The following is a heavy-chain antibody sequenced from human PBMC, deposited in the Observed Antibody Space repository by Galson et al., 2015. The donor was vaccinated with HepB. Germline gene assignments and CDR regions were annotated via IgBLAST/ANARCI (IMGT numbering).Heavy chain of an antibody. Sequence: SLRLSCAASGFTFSSYAMHWVRQAPGKGLEWVAVISYDGSNKYYADSVKGRFTISRDNSKNTLYLQMNSLRAEDTAVYYCARDLPHRYYYDSSGYSRYFDLWGRGTLVTVSS. CDR2: ISYDGSNK. V-gene: IGHV3-30*04. CDR1: GFTFSSYA. J-gene: IGHJ2*01. CDR3: ARDLPHRYYYDSSGYSRYFDL. D-gene: IGHD3-22*01.